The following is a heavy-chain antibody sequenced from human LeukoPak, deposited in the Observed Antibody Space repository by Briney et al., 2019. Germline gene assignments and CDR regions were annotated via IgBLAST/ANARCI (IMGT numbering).Heavy chain of an antibody. V-gene: IGHV3-53*01. CDR3: ASRACSGGRCHFAGADPFDY. Sequence: GGSLRLSCAASGFTVSSSYMSWVRQAPGKGLEWVSVFYSGGKTYYTDSVKGRFTISRDNSKNTLYLQMNSLRAEDTAVYYCASRACSGGRCHFAGADPFDYWGQGTLVTVSS. CDR2: FYSGGKT. J-gene: IGHJ4*02. CDR1: GFTVSSSY. D-gene: IGHD2-15*01.